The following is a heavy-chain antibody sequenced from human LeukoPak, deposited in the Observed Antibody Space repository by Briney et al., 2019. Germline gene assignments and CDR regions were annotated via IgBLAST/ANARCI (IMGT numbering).Heavy chain of an antibody. CDR1: GYTFTIYD. CDR2: MNPNSGNI. J-gene: IGHJ5*02. Sequence: ASVKVSCKASGYTFTIYDINWVRQATGQGLEWMGWMNPNSGNIAYAQKFQGRVTITRNTSINTAYMELSSLTSEDTAMYYCARGRATVTTHWLDPWGQGTLVTVSS. CDR3: ARGRATVTTHWLDP. V-gene: IGHV1-8*03. D-gene: IGHD4-11*01.